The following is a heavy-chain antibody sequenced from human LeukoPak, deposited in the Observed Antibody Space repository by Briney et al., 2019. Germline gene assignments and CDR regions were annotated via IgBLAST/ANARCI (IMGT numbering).Heavy chain of an antibody. D-gene: IGHD4-17*01. CDR3: ARVDTVTTTFDY. Sequence: KPSETPSLTCTVSGGSVSSGNYYWSWIRQPPGKGLGWIGYIHYTGSPNYNPSLKSRVTISVDTSKNQFSLRLNSVTAADTAVYYCARVDTVTTTFDYWGQGTLVTVSS. CDR1: GGSVSSGNYY. J-gene: IGHJ4*02. CDR2: IHYTGSP. V-gene: IGHV4-61*01.